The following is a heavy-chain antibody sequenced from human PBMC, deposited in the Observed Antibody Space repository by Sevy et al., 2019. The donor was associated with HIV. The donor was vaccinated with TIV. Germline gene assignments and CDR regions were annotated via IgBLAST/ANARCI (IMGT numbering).Heavy chain of an antibody. CDR3: ARDRVTIFGVTIDYYFDY. V-gene: IGHV4-4*07. CDR2: IYDSASA. J-gene: IGHJ4*02. CDR1: GDSISNYY. Sequence: SETLSLTCTVSGDSISNYYWSWIRQPAGKGLEWIGRIYDSASATYNPSLESRVTMSADTTKNQLSLKLNSVTAADTAVYYCARDRVTIFGVTIDYYFDYWGQGTLVTVSS. D-gene: IGHD3-3*01.